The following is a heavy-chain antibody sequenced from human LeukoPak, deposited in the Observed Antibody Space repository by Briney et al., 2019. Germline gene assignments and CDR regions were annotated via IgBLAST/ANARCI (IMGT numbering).Heavy chain of an antibody. CDR2: IKEDGRVE. CDR1: GFTFTSYC. CDR3: AGNYYYRFAY. J-gene: IGHJ4*02. D-gene: IGHD3-10*01. Sequence: GGSLRLSCAASGFTFTSYCMTWVRQAPGKGLEWGANIKEDGRVETSVGSLRGRFTIFRDNAQASLYLQTSSLRAEDTAVYFCAGNYYYRFAYWGQGTLVAVS. V-gene: IGHV3-7*01.